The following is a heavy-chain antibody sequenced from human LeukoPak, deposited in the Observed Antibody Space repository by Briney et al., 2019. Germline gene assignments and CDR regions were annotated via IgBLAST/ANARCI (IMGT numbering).Heavy chain of an antibody. CDR3: ARHISSSWYSPYYYFDY. CDR2: INHSGST. Sequence: SETLSLTCAVYGGSFSGYYWSWIRQPPGKGLEWIGEINHSGSTNYNPSLKSRATISVDTSKNQFSLKLSCVTAADTAVYYCARHISSSWYSPYYYFDYWGQGTLVTVSS. CDR1: GGSFSGYY. V-gene: IGHV4-34*01. D-gene: IGHD6-13*01. J-gene: IGHJ4*02.